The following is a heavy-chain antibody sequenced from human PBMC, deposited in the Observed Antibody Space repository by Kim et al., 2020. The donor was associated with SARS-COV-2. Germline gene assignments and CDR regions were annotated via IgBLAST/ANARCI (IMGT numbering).Heavy chain of an antibody. J-gene: IGHJ3*02. D-gene: IGHD3-3*01. Sequence: SLKSRVTISVDTSKNQFSLKLSSVTAAYTAVYYCARAGATIFGVVSAFDIWGQGTMVTVSS. V-gene: IGHV4-31*02. CDR3: ARAGATIFGVVSAFDI.